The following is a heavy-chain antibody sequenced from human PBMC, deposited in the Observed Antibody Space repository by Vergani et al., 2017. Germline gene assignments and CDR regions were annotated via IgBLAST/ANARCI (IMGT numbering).Heavy chain of an antibody. V-gene: IGHV3-21*01. Sequence: EVQMVESGGGLVKPGGSLRLSWVASGFTFSHYRMNWVRQAPGKGLEWVSSISGNNDDVNYADSVKGRFTISRDNAKNALYLDMSSLRAEDTAVYDCVRDVRVSRTWGQGTLVAVSS. CDR2: ISGNNDDV. CDR1: GFTFSHYR. J-gene: IGHJ3*01. CDR3: VRDVRVSRT.